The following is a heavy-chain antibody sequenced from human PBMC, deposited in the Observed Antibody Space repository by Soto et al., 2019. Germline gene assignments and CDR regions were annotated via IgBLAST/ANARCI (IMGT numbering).Heavy chain of an antibody. Sequence: SVKVSCKASGGTFSSYAISWVRQAPGQGLEWMGGIIPIFGTASYAQKFQGRVTMTRDTSTSTVYMELSSLRSEDTAVYYCARDKRRFNNPSDQANWFDPWGQGTLVTVSS. J-gene: IGHJ5*02. CDR2: IIPIFGTA. V-gene: IGHV1-69*05. CDR3: ARDKRRFNNPSDQANWFDP. CDR1: GGTFSSYA. D-gene: IGHD3-3*01.